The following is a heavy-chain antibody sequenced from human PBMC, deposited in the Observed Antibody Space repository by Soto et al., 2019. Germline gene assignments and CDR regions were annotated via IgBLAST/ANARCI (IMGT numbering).Heavy chain of an antibody. CDR2: IWYDGSNK. D-gene: IGHD2-15*01. V-gene: IGHV3-33*01. CDR3: ARGSDRYCSGGSCYRKFDY. CDR1: GFTFSSYG. Sequence: GGSLRLSCAASGFTFSSYGMHWVRQAPGKGLEWVAVIWYDGSNKYYADSVMGRFTISRDNSKNTLYLQMNSLRAEDTAVYYCARGSDRYCSGGSCYRKFDYWGQGTLVTVSS. J-gene: IGHJ4*02.